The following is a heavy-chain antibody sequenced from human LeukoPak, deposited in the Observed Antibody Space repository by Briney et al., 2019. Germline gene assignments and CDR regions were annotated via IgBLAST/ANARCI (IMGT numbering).Heavy chain of an antibody. Sequence: PGGSLRLSCEASVFTFGSFAMYWVRHAPEKGLDWLAGIFGSSRSPRYADSVKGRLTISRDNSKNTVYLQIISPRAEDTAVYYCGKTTAGYSSGQKPAWHVDYWGQGTLVTVSS. CDR3: GKTTAGYSSGQKPAWHVDY. CDR2: IFGSSRSP. J-gene: IGHJ4*02. D-gene: IGHD5-18*01. V-gene: IGHV3-23*01. CDR1: VFTFGSFA.